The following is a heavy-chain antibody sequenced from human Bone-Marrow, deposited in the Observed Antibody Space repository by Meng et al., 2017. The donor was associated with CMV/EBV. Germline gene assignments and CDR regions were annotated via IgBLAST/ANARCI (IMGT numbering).Heavy chain of an antibody. CDR3: AGTIAARRGWFDP. D-gene: IGHD6-6*01. CDR2: IKQDGSEK. J-gene: IGHJ5*02. V-gene: IGHV3-7*01. CDR1: GFTFSSYW. Sequence: GGSLRLSCAASGFTFSSYWMSWVRQAPGKGLEWVANIKQDGSEKYYVDSVKGRFTISRDNAKNSLYLQMNSLRAEDTAVYYCAGTIAARRGWFDPWGQGNLVTVSS.